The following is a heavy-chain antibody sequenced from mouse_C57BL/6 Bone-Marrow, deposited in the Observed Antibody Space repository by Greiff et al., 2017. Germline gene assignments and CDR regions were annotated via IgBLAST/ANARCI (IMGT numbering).Heavy chain of an antibody. CDR2: IYPRSGNT. V-gene: IGHV1-81*01. D-gene: IGHD1-1*01. CDR1: GYTFTSYG. J-gene: IGHJ2*01. CDR3: ASYYGSSRYFDY. Sequence: QQSGAELARPGASVKLSCKASGYTFTSYGISWVKQRTGQGLEWIGEIYPRSGNTYYNEKFKGKATLTADKSSSTAYMELRSLTSEDSAVYFCASYYGSSRYFDYWGQGTTLTVSS.